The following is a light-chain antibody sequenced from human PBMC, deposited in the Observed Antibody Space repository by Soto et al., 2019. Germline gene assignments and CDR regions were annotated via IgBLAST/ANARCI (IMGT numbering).Light chain of an antibody. J-gene: IGKJ5*01. CDR3: QQYNSYALT. CDR1: RTVSNW. Sequence: DIQMTQYPSSLSASVGDRVTITCRASRTVSNWLAWYEHQPAGAPRLLISRASTLESGVPPRFSGSGFGTEFTLTIDSLQPDDFGTYYCQQYNSYALTFGQGTRLEIK. V-gene: IGKV1-5*03. CDR2: RAS.